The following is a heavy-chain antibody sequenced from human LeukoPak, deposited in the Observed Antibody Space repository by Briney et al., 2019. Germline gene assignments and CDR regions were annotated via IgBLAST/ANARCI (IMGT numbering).Heavy chain of an antibody. J-gene: IGHJ6*03. CDR2: IKQDGSEK. D-gene: IGHD6-13*01. V-gene: IGHV3-7*01. CDR3: ARGFSGSWYLYDYYYMDV. Sequence: GGSLRLSCTASGFTFSSYGMHWVRQAPGKGLEWVANIKQDGSEKYYVDSVKGRFTIARDNAKNSLYLQMNSLRAEDTAVYYCARGFSGSWYLYDYYYMDVWGKGTTVTISS. CDR1: GFTFSSYG.